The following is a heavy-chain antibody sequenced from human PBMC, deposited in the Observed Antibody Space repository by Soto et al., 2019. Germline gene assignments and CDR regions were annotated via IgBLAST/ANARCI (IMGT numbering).Heavy chain of an antibody. Sequence: GASVKVSCKASGYTFSSYYMHWVRQAPGQGLEWMGRIYPSDGSTSYAQKFQGRVTMTGDTSTSTAYMELSSLRSEDTAVYYCARAALSGYYPYYFDYWGQGTLVTVSS. CDR2: IYPSDGST. CDR3: ARAALSGYYPYYFDY. V-gene: IGHV1-46*01. D-gene: IGHD3-22*01. J-gene: IGHJ4*02. CDR1: GYTFSSYY.